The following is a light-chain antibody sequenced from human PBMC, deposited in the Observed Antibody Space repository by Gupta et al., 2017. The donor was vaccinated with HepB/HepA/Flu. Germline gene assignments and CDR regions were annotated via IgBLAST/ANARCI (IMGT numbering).Light chain of an antibody. Sequence: QSALPQPASVSGSPGQSITISCTGTSSDVGSYTLVSWYQQHPGKAPKLMIDEVSKRPSGVSNRFSGSKSGNTGSLTIAGLQAEDEADYYCCSYAGSLGVFGTGTKVTVL. J-gene: IGLJ1*01. CDR3: CSYAGSLGV. CDR2: EVS. V-gene: IGLV2-23*02. CDR1: SSDVGSYTL.